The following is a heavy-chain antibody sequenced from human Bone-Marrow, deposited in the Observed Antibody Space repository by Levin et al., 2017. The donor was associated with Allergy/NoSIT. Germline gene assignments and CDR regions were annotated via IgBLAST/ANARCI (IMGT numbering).Heavy chain of an antibody. CDR1: GFTFSIYS. D-gene: IGHD2-8*02. V-gene: IGHV3-21*01. CDR2: ISSSGSDM. CDR3: ARGIIGNVRVAHKEAFDI. J-gene: IGHJ3*02. Sequence: AGGSLRLSCTVSGFTFSIYSINWVRQAPGKGLEWVSSISSSGSDMYYVDSVRGRFTISRDNAKNSLTLQMNSLRAEDTAVYYCARGIIGNVRVAHKEAFDIWGQGTMVSVSS.